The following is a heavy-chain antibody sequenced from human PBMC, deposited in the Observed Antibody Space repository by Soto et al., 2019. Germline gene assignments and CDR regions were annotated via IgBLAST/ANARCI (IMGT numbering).Heavy chain of an antibody. CDR3: AGDRSNSPDFFDY. J-gene: IGHJ4*02. CDR1: GGSISRDDYY. CDR2: IYYSGKT. Sequence: PSETLSLTCTVSGGSISRDDYYWSWIRQSPGKGLEWIGYIYYSGKTSYNPSLESRLTISLDTSKNQFPLKLSSVSATDTAVYYCAGDRSNSPDFFDYWGQGTLVTVSS. D-gene: IGHD6-6*01. V-gene: IGHV4-30-4*01.